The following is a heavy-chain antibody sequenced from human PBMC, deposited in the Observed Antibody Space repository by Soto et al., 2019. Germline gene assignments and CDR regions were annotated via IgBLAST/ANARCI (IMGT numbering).Heavy chain of an antibody. Sequence: ASVKVSCKVSGYTLTELSMHWVRQAPGKGLEWMGGFDPEDGETIYAQKFQGRVTMTEDTSTDTAYMELSSLRSEDTAVYYCATASTVTTDYYYYMDVWGKGTTVTVSS. D-gene: IGHD4-17*01. J-gene: IGHJ6*03. CDR1: GYTLTELS. V-gene: IGHV1-24*01. CDR3: ATASTVTTDYYYYMDV. CDR2: FDPEDGET.